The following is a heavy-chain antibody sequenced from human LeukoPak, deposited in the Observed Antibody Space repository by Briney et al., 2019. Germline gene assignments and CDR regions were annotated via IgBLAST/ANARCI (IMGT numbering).Heavy chain of an antibody. CDR1: GFTFSSYS. J-gene: IGHJ2*01. CDR2: ISSSSSYI. D-gene: IGHD3-22*01. Sequence: PGGSLRLSCAASGFTFSSYSMNWVRQAPGKGLEWVSSISSSSSYIYYADSVKGRFTISRDNAKNSLYLQMNSLRAEDTAVYYCARGRDRGYYYDSSGYYRGWYFDLWGRGTLVTVSS. V-gene: IGHV3-21*01. CDR3: ARGRDRGYYYDSSGYYRGWYFDL.